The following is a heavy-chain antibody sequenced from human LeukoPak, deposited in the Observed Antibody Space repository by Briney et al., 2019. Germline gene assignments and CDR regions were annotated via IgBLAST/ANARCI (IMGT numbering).Heavy chain of an antibody. V-gene: IGHV3-30-3*01. CDR1: GFTFSSYA. CDR2: ISYDGSNK. Sequence: PGGSLRLSCAASGFTFSSYAMHWFRQAPGKGLEWVAVISYDGSNKYYADSVKGRFTISRDNSKNTLYLQMNSLRAEDTAVYYCAKPTGYVGYWGQGTLVTVSS. J-gene: IGHJ4*02. D-gene: IGHD1-14*01. CDR3: AKPTGYVGY.